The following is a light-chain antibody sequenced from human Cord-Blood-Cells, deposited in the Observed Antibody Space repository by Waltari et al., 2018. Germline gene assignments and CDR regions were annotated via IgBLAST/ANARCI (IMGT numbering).Light chain of an antibody. V-gene: IGLV2-18*02. CDR1: SSDVGSYNR. CDR2: EVS. J-gene: IGLJ2*01. Sequence: QSALTQPPSVSGSPGQPVTISCTGTSSDVGSYNRVSWYQQPPGTAPNLMIYEVSNRPAGVPVHFSGSKSGNTASLTISGLQAEDEADYYCSSYTSSSTVVFGGGTKLTVL. CDR3: SSYTSSSTVV.